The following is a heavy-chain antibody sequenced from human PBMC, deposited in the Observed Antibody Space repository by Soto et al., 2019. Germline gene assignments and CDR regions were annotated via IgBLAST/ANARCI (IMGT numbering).Heavy chain of an antibody. CDR1: GFTFSSYG. Sequence: QVQLVESGGGVVQPGRSLRLSCAASGFTFSSYGMHWVRQAPGKGLEWVAVIWYDGSNKYYADSVKGRFTISRDNSKNTRYLQMNSLRAEDTAVYYCARDSGSYYEGMDVWGQGTTVTVSS. V-gene: IGHV3-33*01. D-gene: IGHD1-26*01. CDR3: ARDSGSYYEGMDV. CDR2: IWYDGSNK. J-gene: IGHJ6*02.